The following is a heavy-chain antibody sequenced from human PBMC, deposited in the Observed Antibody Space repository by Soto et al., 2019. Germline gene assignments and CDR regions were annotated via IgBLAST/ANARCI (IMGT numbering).Heavy chain of an antibody. Sequence: GSLRLSFAASGFTFSSYDMSWVRQAPGKGLEWVSTILVGGSTHYPDSVKGRFTISRDNSKNTVFLQMNSLTAGDTAVYYCAKATATGGGAFDICGQGTMVTVSS. V-gene: IGHV3-23*01. D-gene: IGHD2-8*02. CDR2: ILVGGST. CDR3: AKATATGGGAFDI. CDR1: GFTFSSYD. J-gene: IGHJ3*02.